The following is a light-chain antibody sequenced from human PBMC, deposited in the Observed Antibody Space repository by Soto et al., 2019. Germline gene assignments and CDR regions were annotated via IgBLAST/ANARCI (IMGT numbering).Light chain of an antibody. CDR2: DAS. J-gene: IGKJ1*01. Sequence: DIQMTQSPSTLSASVGDRVTITCRASQSSSRWLAWYQQKPGKAPKLLIFDASSLESGVPSRFSGRGSGTEFTLTINSLQPDDFASYYCQQYNTFSQTFGQGTKVEIK. CDR3: QQYNTFSQT. V-gene: IGKV1-5*01. CDR1: QSSSRW.